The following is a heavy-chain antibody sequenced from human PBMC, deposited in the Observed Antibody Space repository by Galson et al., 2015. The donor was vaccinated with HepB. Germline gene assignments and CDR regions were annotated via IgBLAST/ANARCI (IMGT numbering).Heavy chain of an antibody. CDR1: GFTFTDYT. J-gene: IGHJ4*02. D-gene: IGHD4-23*01. CDR3: AKDIRVTTLVVPGYDH. V-gene: IGHV3-43*01. CDR2: ISWDGHRT. Sequence: SLRLSCAASGFTFTDYTMHWVRQAPGKGLEWVSLISWDGHRTYYADSVKGRFTISRDNSKDSLYLQMNSLRTEDSALYYCAKDIRVTTLVVPGYDHWGQGTLVTVSS.